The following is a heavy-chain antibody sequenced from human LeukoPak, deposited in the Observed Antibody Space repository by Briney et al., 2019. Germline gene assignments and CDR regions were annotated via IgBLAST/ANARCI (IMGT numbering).Heavy chain of an antibody. D-gene: IGHD3-16*01. CDR3: ARDPEGFGATYFDY. V-gene: IGHV3-21*01. Sequence: PGGSLRLSCVASGFSFSSYNMNWVRQAPGKGLEWVSSISCSASNIYYADSVKGRFTISRDNAKNSFYLQMNSLRAEDTAVFYCARDPEGFGATYFDYWGQGTLVTVSS. CDR2: ISCSASNI. CDR1: GFSFSSYN. J-gene: IGHJ4*02.